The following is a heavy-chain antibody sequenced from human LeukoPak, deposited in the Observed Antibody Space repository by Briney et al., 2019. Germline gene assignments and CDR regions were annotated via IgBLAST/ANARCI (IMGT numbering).Heavy chain of an antibody. CDR1: GGSLSGYY. V-gene: IGHV4-34*01. CDR3: ARGRIVVVPAAMAYYYYGMDV. J-gene: IGHJ6*04. Sequence: SETLFLSCAVYGGSLSGYYWSWFRQHPGKGLEWIREINHSGSTNYNPSLKSRVTISVDTSKNQFSLKLSSVTAADTAVYYCARGRIVVVPAAMAYYYYGMDVWGKGTTVTVSS. CDR2: INHSGST. D-gene: IGHD2-2*01.